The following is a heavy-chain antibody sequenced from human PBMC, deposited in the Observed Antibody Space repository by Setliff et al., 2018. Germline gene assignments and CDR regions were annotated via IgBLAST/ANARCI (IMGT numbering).Heavy chain of an antibody. D-gene: IGHD3-10*01. CDR1: GFTFTSYD. CDR3: AKDRPQGVNGRSLDY. J-gene: IGHJ4*02. CDR2: ISYDGSST. V-gene: IGHV3-30*18. Sequence: GGSLRLSCAASGFTFTSYDIHWVRQAPGKGLEWVAVISYDGSSTYYGDSVKGRFTISRDNSQNTLYLQMNSLRAEDTAVYYCAKDRPQGVNGRSLDYWGRGALVTVSS.